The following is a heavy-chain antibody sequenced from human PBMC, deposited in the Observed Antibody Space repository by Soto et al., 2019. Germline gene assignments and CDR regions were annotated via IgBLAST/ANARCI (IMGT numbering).Heavy chain of an antibody. V-gene: IGHV1-3*01. D-gene: IGHD3-10*01. CDR2: INAGNGNT. CDR1: GYTFTSYA. Sequence: AASVKVSCKASGYTFTSYAMHWVRQAPGQRLEWMGWINAGNGNTKYSQKFQGRVTITRDTSASTAYMELSSLRSEDTAVYYCARVPQELWFGESNAGNYFDYWGQGTLVTVSS. J-gene: IGHJ4*02. CDR3: ARVPQELWFGESNAGNYFDY.